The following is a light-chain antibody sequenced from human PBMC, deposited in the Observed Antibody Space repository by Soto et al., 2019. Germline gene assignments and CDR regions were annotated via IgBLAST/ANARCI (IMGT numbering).Light chain of an antibody. V-gene: IGKV3-20*01. Sequence: TQSQGTLSFYPGERATLSCRARLRVSSSYLAWYQQKPGQAPRLLIYGASSRATGIPDRFSGSGSGTACPPPISILKTADSAEDYCQKYCSSPYTFVQGTMLELK. CDR2: GAS. CDR3: QKYCSSPYT. J-gene: IGKJ2*01. CDR1: LRVSSSY.